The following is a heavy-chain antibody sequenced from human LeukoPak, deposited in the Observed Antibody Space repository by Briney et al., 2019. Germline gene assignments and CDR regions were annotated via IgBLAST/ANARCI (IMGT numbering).Heavy chain of an antibody. Sequence: SETLSLTCAVYGGSFRGYYWNWIRQPPGKGLEWMGEINHSGSTNYNPSLKSRVTISVDTSKNQFALKLSSVTAADTAVYYCARVVITMVRGVIIKAPRLYYRGQGTLVTVSS. J-gene: IGHJ4*02. CDR3: ARVVITMVRGVIIKAPRLYY. CDR2: INHSGST. V-gene: IGHV4-34*01. D-gene: IGHD3-10*01. CDR1: GGSFRGYY.